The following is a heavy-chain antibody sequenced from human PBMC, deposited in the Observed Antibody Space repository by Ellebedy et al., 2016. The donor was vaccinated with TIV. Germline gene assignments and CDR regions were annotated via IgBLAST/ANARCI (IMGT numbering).Heavy chain of an antibody. CDR2: INHSGRT. V-gene: IGHV4-34*01. Sequence: MPSETLSLTCAVYGASFSDYYWNWIRQPPGKGLEWIGEINHSGRTKYNPSLKSRVTISGDTSKNQFSLILSSVTAADTAVYYCASGRYSRPYNWFDPWGQGTLVTVSS. CDR1: GASFSDYY. D-gene: IGHD6-13*01. CDR3: ASGRYSRPYNWFDP. J-gene: IGHJ5*02.